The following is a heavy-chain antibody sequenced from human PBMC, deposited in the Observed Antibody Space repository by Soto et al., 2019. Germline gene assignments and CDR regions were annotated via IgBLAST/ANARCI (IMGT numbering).Heavy chain of an antibody. CDR3: AHRPSYCSGGSCYSGFDY. D-gene: IGHD2-15*01. J-gene: IGHJ4*02. CDR2: IYWDDDK. V-gene: IGHV2-5*02. CDR1: GFSLSTSGVG. Sequence: QITLKESGPTLVKPTQTLTLTCTFSGFSLSTSGVGVGWIRQPPGKALEWLALIYWDDDKRYSPSLKSRLTNPKAPXKXQMXLTMTNMDPVDTATYYCAHRPSYCSGGSCYSGFDYWGQGTLVTVSS.